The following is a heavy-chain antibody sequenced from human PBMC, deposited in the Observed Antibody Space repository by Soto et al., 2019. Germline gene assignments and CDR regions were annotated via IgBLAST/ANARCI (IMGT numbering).Heavy chain of an antibody. D-gene: IGHD2-8*01. CDR3: ARLHCTNPGCVPLDP. Sequence: ASETLSLTCTVSGGSISDDTYYWGWIRQPPGKGLEWIGSIYYSGTSSYNPSLESRVTMSVDTSKKQLSLRLRSVTATDTAVYYCARLHCTNPGCVPLDPWGQGTLVTVSS. J-gene: IGHJ5*02. CDR1: GGSISDDTYY. CDR2: IYYSGTS. V-gene: IGHV4-39*01.